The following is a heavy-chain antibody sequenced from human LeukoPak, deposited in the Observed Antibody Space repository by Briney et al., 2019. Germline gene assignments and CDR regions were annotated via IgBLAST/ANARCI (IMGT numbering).Heavy chain of an antibody. CDR2: IKGKTDGGTT. CDR3: TSPFPNYDFFFPLNN. V-gene: IGHV3-15*01. J-gene: IGHJ4*02. CDR1: GFTFSNAW. Sequence: PGGSLRLSCAASGFTFSNAWMSWVRQAPGKGLEWVGRIKGKTDGGTTDYAAPVKGRFTISRDDSKNTLYLQMNSLKTEDTAVYYCTSPFPNYDFFFPLNNWGQGTLVTVSS. D-gene: IGHD3-22*01.